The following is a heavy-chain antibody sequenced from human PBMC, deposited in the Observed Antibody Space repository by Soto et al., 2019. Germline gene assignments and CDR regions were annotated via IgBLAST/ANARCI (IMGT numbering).Heavy chain of an antibody. CDR3: TKARLWGGDGYNSYYYNAMDV. D-gene: IGHD3-16*01. CDR1: GYTFTSYG. J-gene: IGHJ6*02. Sequence: GASVKVSCKASGYTFTSYGISWVRQAPGQGLEWMGWISAYNGNTNYAQKLQGRVTMTTDTSTSTAYMELRSLRPEDTALYYCTKARLWGGDGYNSYYYNAMDVWGQRTTVTVSS. CDR2: ISAYNGNT. V-gene: IGHV1-18*01.